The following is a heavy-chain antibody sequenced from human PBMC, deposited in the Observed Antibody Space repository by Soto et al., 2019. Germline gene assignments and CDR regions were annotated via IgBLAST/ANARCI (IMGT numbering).Heavy chain of an antibody. V-gene: IGHV3-23*01. J-gene: IGHJ4*02. CDR1: GFTFSSYA. Sequence: PGGSLRLSCAASGFTFSSYAMSWVRQAPGKGLEWVSAISGSGGSTYYADSAKGRFTISRDNSKNTLYLQMNSLRAEDTAVYYCAKDQSHLYVTTVQYFDYWGQGTLVTVSS. CDR3: AKDQSHLYVTTVQYFDY. D-gene: IGHD4-17*01. CDR2: ISGSGGST.